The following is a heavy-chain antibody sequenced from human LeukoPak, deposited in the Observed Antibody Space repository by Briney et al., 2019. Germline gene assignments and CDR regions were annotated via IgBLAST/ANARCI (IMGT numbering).Heavy chain of an antibody. J-gene: IGHJ3*02. Sequence: SETLSLTCAVSGGSISSGGYYWSWIRQHPGKGLEWIGYIYYSGSTYYNPSLKSRVTISVDTSKNQFSLKLSSVTAADTAVYYCARTRKSYYYNSSAPKAFDIWGQGTMVTVSS. CDR1: GGSISSGGYY. V-gene: IGHV4-31*11. CDR2: IYYSGST. D-gene: IGHD3-22*01. CDR3: ARTRKSYYYNSSAPKAFDI.